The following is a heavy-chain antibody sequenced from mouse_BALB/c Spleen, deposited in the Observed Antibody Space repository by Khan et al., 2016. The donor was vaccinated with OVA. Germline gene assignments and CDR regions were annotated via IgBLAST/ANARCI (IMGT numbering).Heavy chain of an antibody. Sequence: VKLEELGPGLVQPSQSLSITCTVSGFSLTTYGVHWVRQSPGKGLEWLGLIWSGGNTDYNAAFISRLSITKDNSKSQVFFKMNSLQADDTAMYYCARNSYMYDFTYWGQGTLVTVSA. CDR2: IWSGGNT. V-gene: IGHV2-2*01. CDR1: GFSLTTYG. J-gene: IGHJ3*01. D-gene: IGHD2-14*01. CDR3: ARNSYMYDFTY.